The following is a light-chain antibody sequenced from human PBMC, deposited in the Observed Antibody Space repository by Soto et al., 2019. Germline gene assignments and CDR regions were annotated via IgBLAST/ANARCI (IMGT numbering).Light chain of an antibody. CDR2: DVT. V-gene: IGLV2-8*01. Sequence: QSALTQPPSASGSPGQSVTISCTGTSSDVGAHDYVSWYQKHPAKAPRLIIYDVTKRPSGVPDRFSGSKSGNTASLSVSGLHAEDEGDYYCSSAAGNTYWVFGGGTKLTVL. J-gene: IGLJ3*02. CDR3: SSAAGNTYWV. CDR1: SSDVGAHDY.